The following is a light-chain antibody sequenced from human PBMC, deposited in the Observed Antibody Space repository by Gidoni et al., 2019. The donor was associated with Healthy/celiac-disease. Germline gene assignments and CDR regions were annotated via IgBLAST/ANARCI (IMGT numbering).Light chain of an antibody. Sequence: QSALTQPASVSGSPGQSITISCTGTSSDVGGYNYVSWYQQHPGKAPKLMIYDVSNRPSGVSNRFSGSKSGKTASRTISGRQAEDEADYYCSSYTSSSSWVFGGGTKLTVL. CDR2: DVS. CDR3: SSYTSSSSWV. V-gene: IGLV2-14*03. CDR1: SSDVGGYNY. J-gene: IGLJ3*02.